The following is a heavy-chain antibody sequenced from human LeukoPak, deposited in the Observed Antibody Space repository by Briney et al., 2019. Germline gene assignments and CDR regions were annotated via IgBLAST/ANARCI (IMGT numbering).Heavy chain of an antibody. CDR1: GYTFTSYD. CDR3: AREEKRFTSSWYPGDYYYYYYGMDV. J-gene: IGHJ6*02. D-gene: IGHD6-13*01. V-gene: IGHV1-8*01. Sequence: GASVKVSCKASGYTFTSYDINWVRQATGQGLEWMGWMNPNSGNTGYAQKFQGRVTMTRNTSISTAYMELSSLRSEDTAVYYCAREEKRFTSSWYPGDYYYYYYGMDVWGQGTTVTVSS. CDR2: MNPNSGNT.